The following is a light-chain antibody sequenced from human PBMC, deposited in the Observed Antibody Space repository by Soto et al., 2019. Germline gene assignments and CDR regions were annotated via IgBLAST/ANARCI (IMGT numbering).Light chain of an antibody. CDR1: QSVSSN. J-gene: IGKJ1*01. CDR2: GAS. V-gene: IGKV3-15*01. Sequence: VSAGSGDVVARRASQSVSSNLAWYQHKPGQAPRFLIYGASTRATGIPARFSCCGSGTEYALALSSRHPEEFAVQNYQHYRNCPWTYAQGTKVDIK. CDR3: QHYRNCPWT.